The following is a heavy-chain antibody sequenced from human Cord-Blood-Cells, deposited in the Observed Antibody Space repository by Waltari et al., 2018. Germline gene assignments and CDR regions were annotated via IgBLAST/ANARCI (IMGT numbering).Heavy chain of an antibody. V-gene: IGHV3-74*01. J-gene: IGHJ3*02. D-gene: IGHD3-10*01. CDR1: GFTFSSYW. Sequence: EVQLVESGGGLVQPGGSLRLSCAASGFTFSSYWMHWVRQAPGKGLVGVSRINSDGSSTSYADSVKGRFTISRENAKNTLYLQMNSLRAEDTAVYYCARGGAYGSGSYYAFDIWGQGTMVTVSS. CDR3: ARGGAYGSGSYYAFDI. CDR2: INSDGSST.